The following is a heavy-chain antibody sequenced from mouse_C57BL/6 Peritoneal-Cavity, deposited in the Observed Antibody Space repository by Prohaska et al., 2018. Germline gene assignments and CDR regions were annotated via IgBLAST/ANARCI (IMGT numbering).Heavy chain of an antibody. Sequence: EVQLLETGGGLVQPGGSRGLSCEGSGFTFSGFWMSWVRQTTGKTMEWIGDINSDGSAINYAESIKDRFTIFRDNDKSTLYLQMSNVRSEDTATYFCMRYGNYWYFDVWGTGTTVTVSS. CDR1: GFTFSGFW. CDR2: INSDGSAI. CDR3: MRYGNYWYFDV. J-gene: IGHJ1*03. V-gene: IGHV11-2*01. D-gene: IGHD2-1*01.